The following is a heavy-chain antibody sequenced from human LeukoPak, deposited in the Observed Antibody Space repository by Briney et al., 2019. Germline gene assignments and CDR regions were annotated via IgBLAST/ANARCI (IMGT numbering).Heavy chain of an antibody. CDR3: TRDRSRAEDD. J-gene: IGHJ4*02. D-gene: IGHD1-14*01. V-gene: IGHV3-7*01. Sequence: GGSLRLSCAASGFTFSGHWMSWVRQAPGKGLEWEANINQGGSDKYYVDSVKGRFTISRDNANNLLYLQMNSLRGEDTAVYYCTRDRSRAEDDWGQGTLVTVSS. CDR2: INQGGSDK. CDR1: GFTFSGHW.